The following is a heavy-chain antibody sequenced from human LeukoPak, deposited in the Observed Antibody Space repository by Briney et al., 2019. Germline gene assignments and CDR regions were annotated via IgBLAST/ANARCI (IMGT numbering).Heavy chain of an antibody. J-gene: IGHJ4*02. V-gene: IGHV3-23*01. CDR2: ISGSGGST. Sequence: GGSLRLSCAASEFTFSSYAMSWVRQAPGKGLEWVSAISGSGGSTYYADSVKGRFIISRDDSKNTLYLQMNSLRAEDTAVYYCAKALWFGDEGFDYWGQGTLVTVSS. D-gene: IGHD3-10*01. CDR3: AKALWFGDEGFDY. CDR1: EFTFSSYA.